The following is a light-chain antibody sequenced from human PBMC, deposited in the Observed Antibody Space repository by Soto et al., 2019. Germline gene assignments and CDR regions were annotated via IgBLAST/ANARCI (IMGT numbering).Light chain of an antibody. J-gene: IGKJ5*01. V-gene: IGKV3-11*01. CDR2: DAS. CDR3: QQRSDWTPIT. Sequence: TVLTQSPATLSLSPGARATLSCRASHSVGDYLAWYQQKPGQAPRLLIYDASNRAAGVPYRFRGSGSGTDFALTISSVEPEDFGVYYCQQRSDWTPITLGQGTRLEIK. CDR1: HSVGDY.